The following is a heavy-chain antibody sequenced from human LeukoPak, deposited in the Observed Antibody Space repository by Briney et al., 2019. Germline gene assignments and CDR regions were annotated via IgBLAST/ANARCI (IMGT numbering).Heavy chain of an antibody. J-gene: IGHJ4*02. V-gene: IGHV4-59*01. CDR1: GGSISSYY. D-gene: IGHD5-12*01. CDR2: IYYSGST. CDR3: ARRLGDY. Sequence: SETLSLTCTVSGGSISSYYWSWIRQPPGKGLEWIGYIYYSGSTNYNPSLKSRVTISVDTSKNQFSLKLSSVTAADTAVYYCARRLGDYWGQGTLATVSS.